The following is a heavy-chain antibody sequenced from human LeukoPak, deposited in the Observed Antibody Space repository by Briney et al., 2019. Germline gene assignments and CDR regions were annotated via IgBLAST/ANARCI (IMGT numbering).Heavy chain of an antibody. CDR1: GFTFSSYA. CDR2: ISGSGGST. V-gene: IGHV3-23*01. D-gene: IGHD6-13*01. CDR3: AKGVAAAGYNWFDP. J-gene: IGHJ5*02. Sequence: GGSLRLSCAASGFTFSSYAMSWVRQAPGKGLEWVSAISGSGGSTYYADSVKGRFTISRDNSKNTLYLQMNILRAEDTAVYYCAKGVAAAGYNWFDPWGQGTLVTVSS.